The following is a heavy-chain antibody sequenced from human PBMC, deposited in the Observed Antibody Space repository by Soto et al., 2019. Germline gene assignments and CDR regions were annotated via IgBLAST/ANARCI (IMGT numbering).Heavy chain of an antibody. CDR1: GYTFTSYG. CDR3: AKGDDILTGYSRDYYYYGMDV. V-gene: IGHV1-18*04. D-gene: IGHD3-9*01. CDR2: ISAYNGNT. J-gene: IGHJ6*02. Sequence: ASVKVSCKASGYTFTSYGISWVRQAPGQGLEWMGWISAYNGNTNYAQKLQGRVTMTTDTSTSTAYMELRSLRSDDTAVYYCAKGDDILTGYSRDYYYYGMDVWGQGTTVTVSS.